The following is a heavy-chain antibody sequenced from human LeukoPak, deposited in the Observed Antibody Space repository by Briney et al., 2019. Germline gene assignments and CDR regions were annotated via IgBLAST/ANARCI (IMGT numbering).Heavy chain of an antibody. J-gene: IGHJ4*02. D-gene: IGHD4-11*01. V-gene: IGHV7-4-1*02. Sequence: ASVKVSCKASGYTFTSYGINWVRQAPGQWLDWMEWINTNTGNPTYAQGFTGRFVFSLDTSVSTAYLQISSLKDEDTAVYYCAREDGDSNYDGGDYWGQGTLVTVSS. CDR2: INTNTGNP. CDR3: AREDGDSNYDGGDY. CDR1: GYTFTSYG.